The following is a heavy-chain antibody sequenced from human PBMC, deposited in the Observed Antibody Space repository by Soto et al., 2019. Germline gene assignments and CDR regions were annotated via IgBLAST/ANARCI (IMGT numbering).Heavy chain of an antibody. J-gene: IGHJ5*02. CDR3: ARDGYDTLTGPGLNWFDP. CDR1: GGTFSSYT. V-gene: IGHV1-69*04. CDR2: IIPILGIA. Sequence: GASVKVSCKASGGTFSSYTISWVRQAPGQGLEWMGRIIPILGIANYAQKFQGRVTITADKSTSTAYMELSSLRSEDTAVYYCARDGYDTLTGPGLNWFDPWGQGTLVTVSS. D-gene: IGHD3-9*01.